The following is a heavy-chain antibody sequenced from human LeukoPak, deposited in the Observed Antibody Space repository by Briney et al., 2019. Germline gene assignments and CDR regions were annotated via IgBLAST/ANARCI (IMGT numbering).Heavy chain of an antibody. CDR2: ISYDGSNK. D-gene: IGHD3-22*01. Sequence: GGSLRLSCAASGFTFSSYAMHWVRQAPGKGLEWVAVISYDGSNKYYADSVKGRFTISRDNSKNTLYLQMNSLRAEDTAVYYCAKRDGSSGYYDAFDIWGQGTMVTVSS. J-gene: IGHJ3*02. CDR3: AKRDGSSGYYDAFDI. CDR1: GFTFSSYA. V-gene: IGHV3-30-3*02.